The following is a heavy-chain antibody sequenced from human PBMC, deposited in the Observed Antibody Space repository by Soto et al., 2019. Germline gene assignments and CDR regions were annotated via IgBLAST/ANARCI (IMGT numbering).Heavy chain of an antibody. CDR1: GGSFSGYY. CDR3: ARGPVGGITKEGYFAH. Sequence: QVQLQQWGAGLLKPSETLSLTCAVYGGSFSGYYWNWIRQPPGKGLEWCGEISQRGTITYNPSLKRRVPLSVAASKSQFSLRLTSVTAADTAVYYCARGPVGGITKEGYFAHWGQGSLLTVSS. D-gene: IGHD3-9*01. V-gene: IGHV4-34*02. CDR2: ISQRGTI. J-gene: IGHJ4*02.